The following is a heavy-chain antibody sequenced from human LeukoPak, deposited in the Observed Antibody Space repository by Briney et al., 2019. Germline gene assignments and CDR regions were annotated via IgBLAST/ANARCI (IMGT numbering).Heavy chain of an antibody. D-gene: IGHD2-15*01. CDR1: GFTFSSYA. J-gene: IGHJ4*02. CDR2: ISGSGGST. V-gene: IGHV3-23*01. CDR3: AKMTARYCSGGSCYPGY. Sequence: GGSLRLSCAASGFTFSSYAMSWVRQAPGKGLEWVSAISGSGGSTYYADSVKGRFTISRDNSKNTLYLQMNSLRAEDTAVYYCAKMTARYCSGGSCYPGYWGQGTLVTVSS.